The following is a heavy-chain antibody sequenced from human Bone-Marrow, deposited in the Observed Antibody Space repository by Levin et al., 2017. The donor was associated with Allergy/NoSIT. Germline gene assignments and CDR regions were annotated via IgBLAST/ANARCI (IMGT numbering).Heavy chain of an antibody. CDR1: GGSISSGNYY. J-gene: IGHJ5*02. CDR2: IYSSGTA. V-gene: IGHV4-61*09. CDR3: ARDVRFGSGWYYWIDP. Sequence: SSETLSLTCTVSGGSISSGNYYWSWIRQPAGKGLEWIGHIYSSGTAHYNPSLKSRVTISVDTSNNQFSLRLTSVTAADTADYYCARDVRFGSGWYYWIDPWGQGTLVTVSS. D-gene: IGHD6-19*01.